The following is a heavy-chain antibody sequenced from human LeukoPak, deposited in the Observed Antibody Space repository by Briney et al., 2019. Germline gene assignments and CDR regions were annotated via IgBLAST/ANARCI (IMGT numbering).Heavy chain of an antibody. J-gene: IGHJ4*02. CDR3: ARRSGVLDSRDSRYYFDH. CDR2: IYYIVST. Sequence: SETLSLTCLLSAGSLSTHYWSWIRQTPGKGLEYIGYIYYIVSTDNNPSLKSRVTISLDTSKNQFSLNLSAVTAADTAVYYCARRSGVLDSRDSRYYFDHWGQGTLVTVSS. D-gene: IGHD3-22*01. CDR1: AGSLSTHY. V-gene: IGHV4-59*11.